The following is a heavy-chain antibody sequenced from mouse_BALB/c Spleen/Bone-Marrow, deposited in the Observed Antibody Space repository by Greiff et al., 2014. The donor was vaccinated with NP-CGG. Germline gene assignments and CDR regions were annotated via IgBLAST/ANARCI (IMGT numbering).Heavy chain of an antibody. V-gene: IGHV1S29*02. J-gene: IGHJ3*01. CDR2: IYPYSGNT. CDR1: GYTFTDYN. Sequence: EVQLQQSGPELVKSGASVKISCRASGYTFTDYNMHWVKQSHGESLEWIGYIYPYSGNTAYNQRFKNKATLTVDNSSSTAHMELRSLTSEDSAVYYCARFDDDYWGFAHWGQGTLVTVSA. CDR3: ARFDDDYWGFAH. D-gene: IGHD2-3*01.